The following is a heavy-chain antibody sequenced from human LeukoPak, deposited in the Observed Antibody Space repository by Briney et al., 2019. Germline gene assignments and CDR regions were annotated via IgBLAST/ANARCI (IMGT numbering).Heavy chain of an antibody. CDR1: GGSIGSYY. Sequence: SETLSLTCTVSGGSIGSYYWSWIRQPPGKGLEWIGYIYYSGSTNYNPSLKSRVTISVDTSKNQFSLKLSSVTASDTDLYYCASEYYGTQTWAFDYGGKGTLVPVSS. CDR3: ASEYYGTQTWAFDY. J-gene: IGHJ4*02. CDR2: IYYSGST. D-gene: IGHD4-17*01. V-gene: IGHV4-59*01.